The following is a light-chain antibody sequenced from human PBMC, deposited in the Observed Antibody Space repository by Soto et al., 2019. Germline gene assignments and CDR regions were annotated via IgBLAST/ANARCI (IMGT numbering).Light chain of an antibody. CDR3: AAWDDSLNGVV. Sequence: QSVLTQAPSASGTPGQRVTISCSGSSSNIGSDSVNWYQQLPGTAPKLLIYNNNQRPSGVPDRFSGSKSGTSASLAISWLQSEDEADYYCAAWDDSLNGVVFGGGTKLTVL. V-gene: IGLV1-44*01. CDR2: NNN. J-gene: IGLJ2*01. CDR1: SSNIGSDS.